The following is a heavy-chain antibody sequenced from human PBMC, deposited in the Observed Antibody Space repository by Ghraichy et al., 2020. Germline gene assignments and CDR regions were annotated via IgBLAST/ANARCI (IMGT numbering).Heavy chain of an antibody. V-gene: IGHV3-11*06. CDR1: GFTFSDYY. CDR3: ARDDLRTDYGDSDAFDI. D-gene: IGHD4-17*01. J-gene: IGHJ3*02. CDR2: ISSSGSYT. Sequence: GGSLRLSCAASGFTFSDYYMSWIRQAPGEGLEWVSYISSSGSYTKYADSVKGRFTISRDNAKNSLYLQMNSLRAEDTAVYYCARDDLRTDYGDSDAFDIWGQGTRVTVSS.